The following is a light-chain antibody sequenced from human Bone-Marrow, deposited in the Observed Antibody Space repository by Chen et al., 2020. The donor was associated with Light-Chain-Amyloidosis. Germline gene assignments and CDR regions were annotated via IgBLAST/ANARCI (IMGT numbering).Light chain of an antibody. CDR1: NIGSTS. Sequence: SFVLTQPSSVSVAPGQTATIACGGNNIGSTSVHWYQQTTGQAPLLVVYDDSDRPSGIPERLSGANSGNTATLTISRVEAGDEADNYCQVWDRSSDRPVFGGGTKLTVL. V-gene: IGLV3-21*02. CDR3: QVWDRSSDRPV. J-gene: IGLJ3*02. CDR2: DDS.